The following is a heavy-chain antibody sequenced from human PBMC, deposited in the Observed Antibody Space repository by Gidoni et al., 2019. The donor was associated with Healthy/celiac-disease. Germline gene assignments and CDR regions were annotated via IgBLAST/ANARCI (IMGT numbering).Heavy chain of an antibody. CDR2: IYWNDGT. V-gene: IGHV2-5*01. Sequence: QITLKESGPTLVKPTQTLTLTCTFSGFSLSTSGVGVGWIRQPPGKALEWLALIYWNDGTRYSPSLKSKLPSTKVNSKHHVVLTMTNIEPVDTATYYCAHARGISFFGVVTYSCYLDVWGKGTTVTVSS. J-gene: IGHJ6*03. CDR3: AHARGISFFGVVTYSCYLDV. D-gene: IGHD3-3*01. CDR1: GFSLSTSGVG.